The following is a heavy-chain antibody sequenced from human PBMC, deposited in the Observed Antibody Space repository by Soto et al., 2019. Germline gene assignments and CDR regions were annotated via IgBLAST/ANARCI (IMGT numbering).Heavy chain of an antibody. J-gene: IGHJ4*02. CDR3: VGEDFDY. Sequence: HHGWSLRLSCTACRFTVCNYGMHWVRQAAGQGLEWVSRIKSDGTYTNYADSVKGRFTISRDNAKNTLSLQMHSLRAEDTAVYFCVGEDFDYWGQGTQVTVSS. D-gene: IGHD3-16*01. CDR2: IKSDGTYT. CDR1: RFTVCNYG. V-gene: IGHV3-74*01.